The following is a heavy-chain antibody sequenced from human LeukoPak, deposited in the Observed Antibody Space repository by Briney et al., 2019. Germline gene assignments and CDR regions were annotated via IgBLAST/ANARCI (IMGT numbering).Heavy chain of an antibody. J-gene: IGHJ4*02. D-gene: IGHD3-22*01. CDR2: INSDGSST. CDR1: GFTFSSYW. Sequence: GGSLRLSCAASGFTFSSYWMHWVRQAPGKGLVWVSRINSDGSSTSYADSVKGRFTISRDNAKNSLYLQMNSLRAEDTAVYYCARGSYYCDSSGYILGYWGQGTLVTVSS. V-gene: IGHV3-74*01. CDR3: ARGSYYCDSSGYILGY.